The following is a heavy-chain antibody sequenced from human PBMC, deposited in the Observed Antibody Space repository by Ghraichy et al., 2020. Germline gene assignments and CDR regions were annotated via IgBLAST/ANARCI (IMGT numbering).Heavy chain of an antibody. J-gene: IGHJ1*01. V-gene: IGHV4-59*01. CDR2: MYYSNSGST. CDR3: ARDTSFQH. CDR1: GGSMRSCY. Sequence: SETLSLTCTVSGGSMRSCYWNWIRQPPGTGLEWIGYMYYSNSGSTNYNPSLKSRVTISVDTSKNQFSLRLSSVTAADMAVYYCARDTSFQHWGQGTLVTVTS.